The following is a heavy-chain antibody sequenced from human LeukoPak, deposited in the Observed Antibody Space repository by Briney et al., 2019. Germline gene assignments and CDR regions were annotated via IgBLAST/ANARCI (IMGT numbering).Heavy chain of an antibody. J-gene: IGHJ3*02. Sequence: PGRSLRLSCAASGFTFSSYGMHWVRQAPGKGLEWVAVISYDGSNKYYADSVKGRFTISRDNSKNTLFLQMNGLRAEDTAVYYCARGDGGSYSVGAFDIWGQGTMVTVSS. V-gene: IGHV3-30*03. D-gene: IGHD1-26*01. CDR3: ARGDGGSYSVGAFDI. CDR2: ISYDGSNK. CDR1: GFTFSSYG.